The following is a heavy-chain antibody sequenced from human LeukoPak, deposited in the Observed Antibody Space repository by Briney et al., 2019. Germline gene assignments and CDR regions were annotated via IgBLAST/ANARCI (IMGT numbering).Heavy chain of an antibody. D-gene: IGHD5-18*01. CDR2: INTNTGNP. V-gene: IGHV7-4-1*02. CDR3: ARGWARFGGYSYGESDP. Sequence: VASVKVSCTASGYTFTSYAMNWVRQAPGQGLEWMGWINTNTGNPTYAQGFTGRFVFSLDTSVSTAYLQISSLKAEDTAVYYCARGWARFGGYSYGESDPWGQGTLVTVSS. CDR1: GYTFTSYA. J-gene: IGHJ5*02.